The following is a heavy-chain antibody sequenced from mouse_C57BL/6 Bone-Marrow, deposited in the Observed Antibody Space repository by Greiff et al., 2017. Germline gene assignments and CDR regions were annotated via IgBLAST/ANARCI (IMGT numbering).Heavy chain of an antibody. Sequence: LVESGAELVRPGASVKLSCKASGYTFTDYYINWVKQRPGQGLEWIARIYPGSGHTYYNEKFKGKATLTAEKSSSTAYMQLSSLTSEDSAVYFCASQMHWYFDVWGTGTTVTVSS. CDR3: ASQMHWYFDV. CDR1: GYTFTDYY. J-gene: IGHJ1*03. V-gene: IGHV1-76*01. CDR2: IYPGSGHT.